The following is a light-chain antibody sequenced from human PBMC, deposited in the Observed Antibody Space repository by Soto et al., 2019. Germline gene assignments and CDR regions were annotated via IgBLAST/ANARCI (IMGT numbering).Light chain of an antibody. Sequence: QSVLTQPRSVSGSPGQSVTISCTGTSSDVGTYNSVSWYQQHPGKAPKLMIYDVTKRPSGVPDRFSGSMSGNTASLTISGLQADDEADYHCSSYAGNYTLDFGGGTKLTVL. J-gene: IGLJ2*01. CDR3: SSYAGNYTLD. V-gene: IGLV2-11*01. CDR2: DVT. CDR1: SSDVGTYNS.